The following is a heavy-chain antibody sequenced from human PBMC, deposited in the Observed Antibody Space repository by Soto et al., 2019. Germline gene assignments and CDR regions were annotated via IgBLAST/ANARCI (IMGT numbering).Heavy chain of an antibody. CDR2: ISGSGINT. CDR3: ARAREDSSGWFDY. J-gene: IGHJ4*02. D-gene: IGHD6-19*01. CDR1: GFTSSSYA. V-gene: IGHV3-23*01. Sequence: GGSLRLSCAASGFTSSSYAMSWVRQAPGKGLEWVSAISGSGINTYYADSVKGRFTISRDNSKNTLFLQMNSLTSDDTAVYYCARAREDSSGWFDYWGQGTLVTV.